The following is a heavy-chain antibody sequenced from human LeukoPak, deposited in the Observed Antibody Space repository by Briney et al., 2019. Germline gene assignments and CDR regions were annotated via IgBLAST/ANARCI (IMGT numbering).Heavy chain of an antibody. D-gene: IGHD3-10*01. CDR2: IYYSGST. CDR1: GGSITTYY. V-gene: IGHV4-59*12. CDR3: ARGHTNYYYGSGSYSYYFDY. Sequence: SETLSLTCAVSGGSITTYYWSWIRQPPGKGLEWIGYIYYSGSTNYNPSLKSRVTISVDTSKNQFSLKLSSVTAADTAVYYCARGHTNYYYGSGSYSYYFDYWGQGTLVTVSS. J-gene: IGHJ4*02.